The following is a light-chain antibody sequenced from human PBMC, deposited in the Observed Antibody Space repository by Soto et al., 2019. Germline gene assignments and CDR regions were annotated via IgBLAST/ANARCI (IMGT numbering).Light chain of an antibody. CDR2: GAS. CDR3: QQKGSSPLT. V-gene: IGKV3-20*01. J-gene: IGKJ4*01. CDR1: QSVSSD. Sequence: ETVMTQSPATLSVSPGERATLSCRASQSVSSDLAWYQQKPGQAPRLLIYGASSRATGIPDRFSGSGSGTDFTLTISRLEPEDFAVYYCQQKGSSPLTFGGGTKVDIK.